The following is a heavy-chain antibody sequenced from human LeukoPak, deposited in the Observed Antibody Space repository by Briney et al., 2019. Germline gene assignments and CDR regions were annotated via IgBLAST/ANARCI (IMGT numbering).Heavy chain of an antibody. V-gene: IGHV3-30*04. CDR3: AKGPRYSGYDPLRY. Sequence: PGGSLRLSCAASGFTFSSYAMHWVRQAPGKGLEWVAVISYDGSNKYYADSVKGRFTISRDNSKNTLYLQMNSLRAEDTAVYYCAKGPRYSGYDPLRYWGQGTLVTVSS. J-gene: IGHJ4*02. D-gene: IGHD5-12*01. CDR1: GFTFSSYA. CDR2: ISYDGSNK.